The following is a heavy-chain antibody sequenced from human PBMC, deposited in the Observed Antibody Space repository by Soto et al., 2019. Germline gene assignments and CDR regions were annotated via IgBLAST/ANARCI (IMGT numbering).Heavy chain of an antibody. CDR3: ARRRPAHCGGDCHYFDL. D-gene: IGHD2-21*02. CDR1: GFTFSDYY. V-gene: IGHV3-11*06. Sequence: GGSLRLSCAASGFTFSDYYMSWIRQAPGKGLEWVSYISSSSRYTNYADSVKGRFTISRDNAKNSLYLQLNSLRAEDTAVYYCARRRPAHCGGDCHYFDLWGRGTLVTVSS. CDR2: ISSSSRYT. J-gene: IGHJ2*01.